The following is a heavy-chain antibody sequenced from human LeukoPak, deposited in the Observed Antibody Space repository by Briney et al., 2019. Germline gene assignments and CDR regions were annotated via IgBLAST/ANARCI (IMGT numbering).Heavy chain of an antibody. V-gene: IGHV3-21*01. J-gene: IGHJ3*02. Sequence: PGGSLRLSCAASGFTFSTYSKHWVRQAPGKGLEWVSSISSSSSHIYYADSVKGRFTVSRDDAKNSLYLQMNSLRAEDTAIYYCAINMGSGWHRDAFDIWGQGTMVTVSS. D-gene: IGHD6-19*01. CDR3: AINMGSGWHRDAFDI. CDR1: GFTFSTYS. CDR2: ISSSSSHI.